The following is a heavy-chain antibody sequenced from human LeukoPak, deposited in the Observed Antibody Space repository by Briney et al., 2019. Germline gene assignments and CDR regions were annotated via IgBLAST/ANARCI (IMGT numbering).Heavy chain of an antibody. CDR1: GFTFSNYA. CDR2: IYGSDDKT. J-gene: IGHJ5*02. Sequence: GGSLRLSCVASGFTFSNYAMSWVRHAPGKGLELVSGIYGSDDKTVYGDAVKGRFTISRDNSKNTLYLQMNSRRADDTAVYYCAKTQGYYDAWGQGALVTVSS. CDR3: AKTQGYYDA. D-gene: IGHD2-15*01. V-gene: IGHV3-23*01.